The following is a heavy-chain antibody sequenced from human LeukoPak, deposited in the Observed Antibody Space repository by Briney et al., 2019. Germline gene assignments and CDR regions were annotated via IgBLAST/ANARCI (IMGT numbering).Heavy chain of an antibody. CDR3: ARIYYSRFDP. D-gene: IGHD3-10*01. CDR2: INTSGST. CDR1: GGSISSYY. J-gene: IGHJ5*02. Sequence: SETLSLTCTVSGGSISSYYWSWLRQPAGKGLEWIGRINTSGSTNYNPSLKSRVTMSVDTSKNQFSLKLNSVTAADTAVYYCARIYYSRFDPWGQGTLVTVSS. V-gene: IGHV4-4*07.